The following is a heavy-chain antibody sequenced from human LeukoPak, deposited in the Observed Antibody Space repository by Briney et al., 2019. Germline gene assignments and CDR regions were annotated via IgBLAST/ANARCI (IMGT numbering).Heavy chain of an antibody. CDR2: IYGSTSA. J-gene: IGHJ4*02. D-gene: IGHD4-17*01. V-gene: IGHV3-66*01. Sequence: GGSLRLSCTPSGFTFASYSMNWVRQAPGKGLEWVSLIYGSTSADYADSVKGRFTISRDTSMNTVYLQMNSLRAEDTAVYYCARLNFGDDYWGQGTLVTVSS. CDR3: ARLNFGDDY. CDR1: GFTFASYS.